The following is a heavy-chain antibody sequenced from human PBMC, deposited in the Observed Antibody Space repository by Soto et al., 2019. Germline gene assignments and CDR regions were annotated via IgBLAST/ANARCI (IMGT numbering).Heavy chain of an antibody. CDR3: ARHVGGRIAVEPFDY. CDR2: IYHSGST. V-gene: IGHV4-30-2*01. J-gene: IGHJ4*02. CDR1: GGSISSGGYS. D-gene: IGHD6-19*01. Sequence: PSETLSLTCAVSGGSISSGGYSWSWIRQPPGKGLEWIGYIYHSGSTYYNPSLKSRVTISVDRSKNQFSLKLSSVTAADTAVYYCARHVGGRIAVEPFDYWGQGTLVTVSS.